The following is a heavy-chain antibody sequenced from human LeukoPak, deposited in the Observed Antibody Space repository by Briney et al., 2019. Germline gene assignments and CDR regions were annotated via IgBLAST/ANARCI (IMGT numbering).Heavy chain of an antibody. CDR1: GYTFTSYG. CDR3: ASSRYDSSADAFDI. J-gene: IGHJ3*02. D-gene: IGHD3-22*01. V-gene: IGHV1-18*01. Sequence: ASVKVSCKASGYTFTSYGISWVRQAPGQGLEWMGWISAYNGNANYAQKLQGRVTMTTDTSTSTAYMELRSLRSDDTAVYYCASSRYDSSADAFDIWGQGTMVTVSS. CDR2: ISAYNGNA.